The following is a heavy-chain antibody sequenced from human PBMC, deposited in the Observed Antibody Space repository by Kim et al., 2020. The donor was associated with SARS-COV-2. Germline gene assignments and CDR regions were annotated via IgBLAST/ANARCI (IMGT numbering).Heavy chain of an antibody. D-gene: IGHD6-19*01. J-gene: IGHJ4*02. V-gene: IGHV4-39*06. Sequence: YNPSLKSRVTISVDTSKNQFTLKLSSVTAADTAVYYCARGIGSGWLFPHDWGQGTLVTVSS. CDR3: ARGIGSGWLFPHD.